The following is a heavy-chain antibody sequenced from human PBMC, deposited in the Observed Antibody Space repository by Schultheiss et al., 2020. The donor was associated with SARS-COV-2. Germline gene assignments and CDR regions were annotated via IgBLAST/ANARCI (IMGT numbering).Heavy chain of an antibody. V-gene: IGHV3-23*01. CDR2: ISGSGGST. Sequence: SSSSYYWGWIRQPPGKGLEWVSAISGSGGSTYYADSVKGRFTISRDNSKNTLYLQMNSLRAEDTAVYYCANNDYWGQGTLVTVSS. J-gene: IGHJ4*02. CDR1: SSSSYY. CDR3: ANNDY.